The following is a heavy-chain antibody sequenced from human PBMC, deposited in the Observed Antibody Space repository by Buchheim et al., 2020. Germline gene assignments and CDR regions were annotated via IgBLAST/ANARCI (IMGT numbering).Heavy chain of an antibody. V-gene: IGHV3-7*03. CDR1: RFTLRSYW. D-gene: IGHD3-10*01. CDR3: ARAEIAGSPYDFSYSDMDV. Sequence: EVQLVESGGGLVQPGGSLRLSCTASRFTLRSYWMSWVRQAPGKGLEWVANIKQDGSETYYADSVKGRFTISRDNAKNSLYLKMSSLGAENTAVYFCARAEIAGSPYDFSYSDMDVGGQGTT. J-gene: IGHJ6*02. CDR2: IKQDGSET.